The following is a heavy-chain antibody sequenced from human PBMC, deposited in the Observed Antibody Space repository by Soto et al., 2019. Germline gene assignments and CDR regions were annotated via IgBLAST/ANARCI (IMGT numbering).Heavy chain of an antibody. CDR3: GKDGGLSGSYYISSSYYFDY. D-gene: IGHD1-26*01. V-gene: IGHV4-59*13. CDR2: IYFRGST. Sequence: SETLSLTYTVSGGSLSCYYWSWLRQPPGKGLEWIGYIYFRGSTNYTPSLKRRVTISVYTSQNQFSLKVSSVAAADTAVYYCGKDGGLSGSYYISSSYYFDYWGQGTLVTVPS. J-gene: IGHJ4*02. CDR1: GGSLSCYY.